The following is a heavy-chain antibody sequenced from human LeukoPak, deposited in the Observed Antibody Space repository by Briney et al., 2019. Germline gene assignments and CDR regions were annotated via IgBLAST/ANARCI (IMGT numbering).Heavy chain of an antibody. J-gene: IGHJ4*02. CDR1: GFTFSSYA. CDR3: AKLLHYYDSSGYYHHFDY. V-gene: IGHV3-23*01. D-gene: IGHD3-22*01. CDR2: ISGSGGST. Sequence: GGSLRLSCAASGFTFSSYAMSWVRQAPGKGLEWDSAISGSGGSTYYADSVKGRFTISRDNSKNTLYLQMNSLRAEDTAVYYCAKLLHYYDSSGYYHHFDYWGQGTLVTVSS.